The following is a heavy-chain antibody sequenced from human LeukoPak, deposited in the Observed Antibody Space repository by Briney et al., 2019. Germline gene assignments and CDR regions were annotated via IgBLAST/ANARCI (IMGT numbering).Heavy chain of an antibody. CDR2: ISAYNGNT. CDR3: ARAPLSYYDSSGYFDY. CDR1: GYTFTSYG. V-gene: IGHV1-18*01. J-gene: IGHJ4*02. D-gene: IGHD3-22*01. Sequence: PRASVKVSCEASGYTFTSYGISWVRQAPGQGLEWMGWISAYNGNTNYAQKLQGRVTMTTDTSTSTAYMELRSLRSDDTAVYYCARAPLSYYDSSGYFDYWGQGTLVTVSS.